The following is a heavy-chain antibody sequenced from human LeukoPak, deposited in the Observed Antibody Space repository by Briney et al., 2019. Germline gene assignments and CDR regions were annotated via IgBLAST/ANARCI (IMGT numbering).Heavy chain of an antibody. CDR1: GFTFSSYA. Sequence: GGSLRLSCAASGFTFSSYAMSWVRQAPGKGLEWVSSVSGSGGYTYYAGSVKGRFTISRDNSKNTLYLQMNSLRAEDTAIYYCAKDRPNYYDSSGHYYRRGGDYWGQGTLVTVSS. CDR3: AKDRPNYYDSSGHYYRRGGDY. CDR2: VSGSGGYT. D-gene: IGHD3-22*01. V-gene: IGHV3-23*01. J-gene: IGHJ4*02.